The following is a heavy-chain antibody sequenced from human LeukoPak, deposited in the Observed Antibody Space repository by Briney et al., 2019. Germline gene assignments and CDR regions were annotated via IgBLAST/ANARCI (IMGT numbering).Heavy chain of an antibody. CDR1: GGTFTSYA. J-gene: IGHJ3*02. CDR2: IIPIFGTA. CDR3: AIAPIYCSGGSCYLKAFDI. D-gene: IGHD2-15*01. Sequence: SVKLSCKXSGGTFTSYAISWVRQAPGHGLEWMGRIIPIFGTANNAQKFKGRVTITPDESTSPACMGLGNLRSEHTAVHSCAIAPIYCSGGSCYLKAFDIWGQGTMVTVSS. V-gene: IGHV1-69*13.